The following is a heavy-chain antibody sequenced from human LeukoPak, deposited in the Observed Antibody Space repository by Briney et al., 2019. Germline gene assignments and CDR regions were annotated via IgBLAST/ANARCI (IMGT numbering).Heavy chain of an antibody. Sequence: SETLSLTCAVYGGSFSGYYWSWIRQPPGRGLEWIGEINHSGSTNYNPSLKSRVTISVDTSKNQFSPKLSSVTAADTAVYYCASQFWFDPWGQGTLVTVSS. CDR2: INHSGST. CDR3: ASQFWFDP. CDR1: GGSFSGYY. V-gene: IGHV4-34*01. J-gene: IGHJ5*02.